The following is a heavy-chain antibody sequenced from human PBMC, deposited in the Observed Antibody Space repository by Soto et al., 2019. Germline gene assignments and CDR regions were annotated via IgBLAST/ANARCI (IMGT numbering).Heavy chain of an antibody. J-gene: IGHJ4*02. CDR2: IYWNDDK. Sequence: SGPTLVNPTQTLTLTCTFSGFSLSTSGVGVGWIRQPPGKALEWLALIYWNDDKRYSPSLKSRLTITKDTSKNQVVLTMTNMDPVDTATYYCAHRRGLMTAARDTYFDYWGQGTLVTVSS. CDR3: AHRRGLMTAARDTYFDY. CDR1: GFSLSTSGVG. D-gene: IGHD2-21*02. V-gene: IGHV2-5*01.